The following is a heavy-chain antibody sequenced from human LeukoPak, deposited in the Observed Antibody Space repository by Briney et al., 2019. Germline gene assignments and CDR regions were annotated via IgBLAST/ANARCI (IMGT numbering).Heavy chain of an antibody. J-gene: IGHJ4*02. CDR2: ISAYNGNT. D-gene: IGHD2-2*02. CDR1: GYTFTSYG. Sequence: ASVKVSCKASGYTFTSYGISWVRQAPGQGLEWMGWISAYNGNTNYAQKLQGRVTMTTDTSTSTAYMELRSLRSDDPAVYYCAGDRPIVVVPAAIAGNFDYWGQGTLVTVSS. CDR3: AGDRPIVVVPAAIAGNFDY. V-gene: IGHV1-18*01.